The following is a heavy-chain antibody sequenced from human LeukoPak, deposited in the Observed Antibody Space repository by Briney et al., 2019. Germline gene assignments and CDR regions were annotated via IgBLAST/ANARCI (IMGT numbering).Heavy chain of an antibody. D-gene: IGHD3-9*01. CDR2: ISGSGGST. J-gene: IGHJ4*02. Sequence: GGSLRLSCAASGFTFSSYDMSWVRQAPGKGPEWVSTISGSGGSTYYADSVEGRFTISRDNSKNTLYLQMNSLRAEDTAVYHCAKDLRLRYFTYWGQGTLVTVSS. V-gene: IGHV3-23*01. CDR3: AKDLRLRYFTY. CDR1: GFTFSSYD.